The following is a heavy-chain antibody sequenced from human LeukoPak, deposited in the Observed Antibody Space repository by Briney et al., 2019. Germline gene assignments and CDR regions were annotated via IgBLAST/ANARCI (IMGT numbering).Heavy chain of an antibody. D-gene: IGHD2-2*01. CDR1: GYTFTSYG. V-gene: IGHV1-18*01. J-gene: IGHJ6*02. CDR3: ARGGWRYCSSTSCYGEFYYYYYGMDV. CDR2: ISAYNGNT. Sequence: ASVKVSCKASGYTFTSYGISGVRQAPGQGLEWMGWISAYNGNTNYAQKLQGRVTMTTDTSTSTAYMELRSLRADDTAVYYCARGGWRYCSSTSCYGEFYYYYYGMDVWGQGTTVTVSS.